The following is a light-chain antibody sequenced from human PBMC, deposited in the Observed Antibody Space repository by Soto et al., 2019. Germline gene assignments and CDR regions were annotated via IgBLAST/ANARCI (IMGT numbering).Light chain of an antibody. V-gene: IGLV2-8*01. J-gene: IGLJ2*01. CDR2: EVS. Sequence: QSALTQPPSASGSPGQSVTISCTGTRSDVGGYNYVSWYQQHPGKAPKLMIYEVSKRPSGVPDRFSGSKSGNTASLTVSGLQAEDEADYYCSSYAGSNNPWVFGGGTKLTVL. CDR3: SSYAGSNNPWV. CDR1: RSDVGGYNY.